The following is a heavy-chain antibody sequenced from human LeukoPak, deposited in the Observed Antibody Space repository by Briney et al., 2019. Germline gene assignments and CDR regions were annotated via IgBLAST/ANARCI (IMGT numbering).Heavy chain of an antibody. D-gene: IGHD7-27*01. CDR2: ISSSSSTI. V-gene: IGHV3-48*01. CDR1: VFTLSLYS. J-gene: IGHJ4*02. Sequence: GGSLRLSCAASVFTLSLYSMNWVRQAPGKGLEWVSYISSSSSTIYYADSVKGRFTISRDNAKNSLYLQMNSLRAEDTAVYYCARDWDWGPFDYWGRGTLVTVSS. CDR3: ARDWDWGPFDY.